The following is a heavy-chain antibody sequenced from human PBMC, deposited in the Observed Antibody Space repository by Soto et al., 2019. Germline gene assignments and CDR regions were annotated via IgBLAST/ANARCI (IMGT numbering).Heavy chain of an antibody. J-gene: IGHJ4*02. CDR3: ARAALRYCSGGSCSSGRDY. D-gene: IGHD2-15*01. CDR1: GGSFSGYY. Sequence: PSETLSLTCAVYGGSFSGYYWSWIRQPPGKGLEWIGEINHSGSTNYNPSLKSRVTISVDTSKNQFSLKLSSVTAADTAVYYCARAALRYCSGGSCSSGRDYWGQGTLVTVS. CDR2: INHSGST. V-gene: IGHV4-34*01.